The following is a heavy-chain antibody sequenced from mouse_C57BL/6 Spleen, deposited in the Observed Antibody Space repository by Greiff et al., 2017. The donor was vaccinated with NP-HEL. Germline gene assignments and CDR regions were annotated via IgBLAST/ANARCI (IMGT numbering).Heavy chain of an antibody. J-gene: IGHJ2*01. Sequence: VKLVESGAELVRPGASVTLSCKASGYTFTDYEMHWVKQTPVHGLEWIGAIDPETGGTAYNQKFKGKAILTADKSSSTAYMELRSLTSEDAAVYYCTRGRPDFDYWGQGTTLTVSS. CDR1: GYTFTDYE. CDR2: IDPETGGT. CDR3: TRGRPDFDY. V-gene: IGHV1-15*01.